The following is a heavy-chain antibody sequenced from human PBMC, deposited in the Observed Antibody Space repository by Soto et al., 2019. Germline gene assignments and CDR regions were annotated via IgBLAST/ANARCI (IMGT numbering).Heavy chain of an antibody. D-gene: IGHD2-2*01. CDR2: IIPIFGTA. CDR3: ARDPRYDCSSTSCSSYYYYGMDV. V-gene: IGHV1-69*13. CDR1: GGTLSSYA. Sequence: SVKVSCKASGGTLSSYAISWVRQAPGQGLEWMGGIIPIFGTANYAQKFQGRVTITADESTSTAYMELSSLRSEDTAVYYCARDPRYDCSSTSCSSYYYYGMDVWGQGTTVTVSS. J-gene: IGHJ6*02.